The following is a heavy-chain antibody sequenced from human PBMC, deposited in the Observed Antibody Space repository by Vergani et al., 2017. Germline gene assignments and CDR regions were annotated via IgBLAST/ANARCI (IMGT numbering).Heavy chain of an antibody. CDR3: AKAGGYSSSWYDY. D-gene: IGHD6-13*01. CDR2: ISGSGGST. Sequence: EVQLLESGGGLVQPGGSLRLSCAASGFTFSSYAMSWVRQAPGKGLEWVSAISGSGGSTYYAASVKGRFTISRDNSKNTLYLQMNSLRAEDTAVYYCAKAGGYSSSWYDYWGQGTLVTVSS. J-gene: IGHJ4*02. V-gene: IGHV3-23*01. CDR1: GFTFSSYA.